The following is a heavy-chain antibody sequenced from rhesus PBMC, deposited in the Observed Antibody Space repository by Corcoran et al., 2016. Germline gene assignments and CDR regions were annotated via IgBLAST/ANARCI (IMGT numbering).Heavy chain of an antibody. V-gene: IGHV3-54*02. CDR3: ARDGIEYCSGSVCYDY. J-gene: IGHJ4*01. D-gene: IGHD2-21*01. CDR1: GFTFGNYG. Sequence: EVQLVESGGGLVQHGGSLSLSCAASGFTFGNYGIHWVRRATGKGLEWVSLMSYDGSKRYFADSVKGRFTIARDNSKNMRYLQMNNLKLEDTAVYYCARDGIEYCSGSVCYDYWGQGVLVTVSS. CDR2: MSYDGSKR.